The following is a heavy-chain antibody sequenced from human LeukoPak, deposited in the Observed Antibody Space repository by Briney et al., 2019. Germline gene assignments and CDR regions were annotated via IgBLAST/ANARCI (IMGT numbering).Heavy chain of an antibody. V-gene: IGHV1-69*05. CDR2: IIPIFGTA. J-gene: IGHJ6*03. CDR1: VGTFRSYA. CDR3: AREQRQGARTYYDFFYYYYMDV. Sequence: SVKVSCKASVGTFRSYAIGWVRQAPGQALEWMGGIIPIFGTANYAQKFHGRVTITTDESTSTAYMELSSLRSEDTAVYYCAREQRQGARTYYDFFYYYYMDVWGKGTTVTVSS. D-gene: IGHD3-3*01.